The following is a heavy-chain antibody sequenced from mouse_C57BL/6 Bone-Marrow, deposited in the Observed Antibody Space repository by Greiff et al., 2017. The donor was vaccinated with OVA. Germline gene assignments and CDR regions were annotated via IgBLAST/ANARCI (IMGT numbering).Heavy chain of an antibody. CDR1: GYTFTSYW. J-gene: IGHJ1*03. V-gene: IGHV1-5*01. CDR3: TRRWLLGWYFDV. Sequence: EVQLQQSGTVLARPGASVKMSCKTSGYTFTSYWMHWVTQRPGQGLEWIGAIYPGNSDTSYNQKFKGKAKLTAVTSASTAYMELSSLTNEDSAVYYCTRRWLLGWYFDVWGTGTTVTVSS. D-gene: IGHD2-3*01. CDR2: IYPGNSDT.